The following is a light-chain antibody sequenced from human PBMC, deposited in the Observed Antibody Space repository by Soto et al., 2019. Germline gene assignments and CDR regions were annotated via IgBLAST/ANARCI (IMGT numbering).Light chain of an antibody. CDR2: EVS. J-gene: IGLJ3*02. V-gene: IGLV2-14*01. CDR1: SSDVGGYNY. Sequence: QSVLTQPASVSGSPGQSITISCTGTSSDVGGYNYVSWYQQHPGKAPNLMIYEVSNRPSGVSNRFSGSKSGNTASLPISGLQAEDEADYYCSSYTSTGTWLFGGGTKLTVL. CDR3: SSYTSTGTWL.